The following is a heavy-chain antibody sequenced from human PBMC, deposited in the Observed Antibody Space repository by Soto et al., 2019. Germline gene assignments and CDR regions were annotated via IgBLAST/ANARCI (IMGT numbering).Heavy chain of an antibody. D-gene: IGHD4-17*01. V-gene: IGHV3-9*01. Sequence: EVQLVESGGGLVQPGRSLRLSCAASGFTFDDYAMHWVRQAPGKGLEWGSGISWNSGSIGYADSVKGRFTISRDNAKNSLYLQMNSLRAEDTALYYCAKSTDYGDYFRPTFDYWSQGTLVTVSS. CDR2: ISWNSGSI. J-gene: IGHJ4*02. CDR1: GFTFDDYA. CDR3: AKSTDYGDYFRPTFDY.